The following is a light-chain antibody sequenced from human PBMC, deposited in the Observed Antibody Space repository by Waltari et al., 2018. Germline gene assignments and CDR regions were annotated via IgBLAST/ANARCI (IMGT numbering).Light chain of an antibody. CDR2: QVN. CDR3: SSYTTSSTRGVI. CDR1: SSDVGGYNY. Sequence: QSALTQPASVSGSPAQSIPISCTGTSSDVGGYNYVSWYQQHPGKAPKLMIYQVNNRPSGVSNRFSGSKSGNTASLTISGLQAEDEADYYCSSYTTSSTRGVIFGGGTKLTVL. J-gene: IGLJ2*01. V-gene: IGLV2-14*01.